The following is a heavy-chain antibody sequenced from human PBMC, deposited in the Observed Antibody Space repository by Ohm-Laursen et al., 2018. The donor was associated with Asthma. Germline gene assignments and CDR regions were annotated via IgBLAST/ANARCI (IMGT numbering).Heavy chain of an antibody. J-gene: IGHJ6*02. V-gene: IGHV3-23*01. CDR1: GFTFSSYA. Sequence: SLRLSCAASGFTFSSYAMSWVRQAPGKGLEWVSGISGNGGSTYYADSVKGRFTISRDNSKNTLYLQMNSLRAEDTAVYYCAKPTTLTQDYYYGTDVWGQGTTVTVSS. CDR3: AKPTTLTQDYYYGTDV. D-gene: IGHD4-11*01. CDR2: ISGNGGST.